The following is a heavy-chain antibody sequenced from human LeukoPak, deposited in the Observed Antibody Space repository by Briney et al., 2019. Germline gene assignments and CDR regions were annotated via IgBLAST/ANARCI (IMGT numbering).Heavy chain of an antibody. CDR1: GFTFSNAW. D-gene: IGHD3-10*01. Sequence: GGSLRLSCAASGFTFSNAWMSWVRQAPGMGLEWVGRIKSKTDGGTTDYAAPVKGRFTISRDDSKNTLYLQMNSLKTEDTAVYYCTQGTEYYYGSGSHYWGQGTLVTVSS. CDR2: IKSKTDGGTT. CDR3: TQGTEYYYGSGSHY. V-gene: IGHV3-15*01. J-gene: IGHJ4*02.